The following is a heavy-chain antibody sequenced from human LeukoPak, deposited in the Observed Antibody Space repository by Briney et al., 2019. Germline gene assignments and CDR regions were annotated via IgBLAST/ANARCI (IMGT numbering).Heavy chain of an antibody. CDR3: ARDLIYGDCSDYYFDY. V-gene: IGHV4-4*07. D-gene: IGHD2-21*02. J-gene: IGHJ4*02. CDR2: IYTSGST. CDR1: GGSISSYY. Sequence: SETLSLTCTVSGGSISSYYWSWIRQPAGKGLEWIGRIYTSGSTNYNPSLKSRVTMSVDTSKNQFSLKLSSVTAADTAVYYCARDLIYGDCSDYYFDYWGQGTLVTVSS.